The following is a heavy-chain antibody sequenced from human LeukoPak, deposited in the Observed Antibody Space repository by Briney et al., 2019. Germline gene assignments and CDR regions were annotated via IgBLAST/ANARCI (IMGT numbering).Heavy chain of an antibody. V-gene: IGHV4-39*01. D-gene: IGHD5-18*01. CDR1: GGSISSSSAY. CDR2: IYYSKNT. Sequence: SETLSLTCTVSGGSISSSSAYWGWIRQPPGKGLEWIGSIYYSKNTYYNPSLKSRVTISADTSKNQFSLTLGSVSATDTAVYYCVSPRGFSYGYFDYWGQGTLVTVTS. J-gene: IGHJ4*02. CDR3: VSPRGFSYGYFDY.